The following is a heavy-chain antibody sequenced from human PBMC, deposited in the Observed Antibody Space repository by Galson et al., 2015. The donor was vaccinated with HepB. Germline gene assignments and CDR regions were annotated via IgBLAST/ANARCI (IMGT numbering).Heavy chain of an antibody. J-gene: IGHJ3*02. CDR3: ASPIVVVPAAIQVWYAFDI. CDR1: GGTFSSYA. V-gene: IGHV1-69*04. D-gene: IGHD2-2*02. Sequence: SVKVSCKASGGTFSSYAISWVRQAPGQGLEWTGRIIPILGIANYAQKFQGRVTITADKSTSTAYMELSSLRSEDTAVYYCASPIVVVPAAIQVWYAFDIWGQGTMVTVSS. CDR2: IIPILGIA.